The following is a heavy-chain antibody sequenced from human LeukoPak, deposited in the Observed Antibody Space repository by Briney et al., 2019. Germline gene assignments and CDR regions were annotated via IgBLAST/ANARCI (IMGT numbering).Heavy chain of an antibody. Sequence: ASVKVSCKASGYTFTSYYMHWVRQAPGQGLEWMGIINPSGGSTSYAQKFQGRVTMTRDTSTSTVYMELSSLRSEDTAVYYCARDWANYDSSAAPVGWGQGTLVTVSS. D-gene: IGHD3-22*01. V-gene: IGHV1-46*01. J-gene: IGHJ4*02. CDR2: INPSGGST. CDR1: GYTFTSYY. CDR3: ARDWANYDSSAAPVG.